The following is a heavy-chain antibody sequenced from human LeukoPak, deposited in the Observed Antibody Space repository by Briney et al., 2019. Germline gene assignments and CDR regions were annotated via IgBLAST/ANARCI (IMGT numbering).Heavy chain of an antibody. J-gene: IGHJ4*02. CDR1: GGSISSSSHF. CDR2: IYYSGNT. V-gene: IGHV4-39*01. CDR3: ARHENIVVVASATAFDY. D-gene: IGHD2-15*01. Sequence: PSETLSLTCSVSGGSISSSSHFWGWIRQPPGKGLEWIGSIYYSGNTYYNPSLESRVTMSVDTSKNYFSPKVTSVTAADTAMYYCARHENIVVVASATAFDYWGQGTLVTVSS.